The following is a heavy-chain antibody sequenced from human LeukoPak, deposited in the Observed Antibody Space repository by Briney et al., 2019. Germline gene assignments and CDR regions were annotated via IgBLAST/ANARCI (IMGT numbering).Heavy chain of an antibody. V-gene: IGHV3-66*01. D-gene: IGHD7-27*01. Sequence: PGGSLRLSCAASGFTVSSNHMSWVRQAPGKGLEWVSVIYSGGTIYYADSVKGRFTISRDNSKNTVYLEMNSLRAEDTAVYYCARDGENYYYDYWGQGTLVTVST. CDR2: IYSGGTI. CDR1: GFTVSSNH. J-gene: IGHJ4*02. CDR3: ARDGENYYYDY.